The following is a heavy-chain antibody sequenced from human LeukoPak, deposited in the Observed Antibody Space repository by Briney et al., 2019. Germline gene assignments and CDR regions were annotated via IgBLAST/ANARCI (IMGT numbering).Heavy chain of an antibody. J-gene: IGHJ3*02. Sequence: SVKVSCKASGYTFTSYAISWVRQAPGQGLEWMGGIIPIFGTANYAQMFQGRVTITADESTSTAYMELSSLRSQDTAVYYCARGISSWYAFDIWGQGTMVTVSS. CDR3: ARGISSWYAFDI. V-gene: IGHV1-69*13. CDR1: GYTFTSYA. D-gene: IGHD6-13*01. CDR2: IIPIFGTA.